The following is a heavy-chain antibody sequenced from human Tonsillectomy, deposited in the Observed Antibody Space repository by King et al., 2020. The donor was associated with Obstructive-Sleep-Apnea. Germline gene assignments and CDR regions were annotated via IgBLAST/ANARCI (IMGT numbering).Heavy chain of an antibody. CDR1: GGSISSSSYY. J-gene: IGHJ3*02. V-gene: IGHV4-39*07. CDR3: ASVRYSYGYLSAFDI. D-gene: IGHD5-18*01. Sequence: MQLQESGPGLVKPSETLSLTCTVSGGSISSSSYYWGWIRQPPGKGLEWIESIYYTGSTYYNPSLKSRVTISVDTSKNQSSLKLSSVTAADTAVYYCASVRYSYGYLSAFDIWGQGTMVTVSS. CDR2: IYYTGST.